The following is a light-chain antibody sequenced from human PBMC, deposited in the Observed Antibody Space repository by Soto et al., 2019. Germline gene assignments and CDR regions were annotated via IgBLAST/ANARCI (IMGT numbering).Light chain of an antibody. CDR3: QQYGSSPH. CDR2: KAS. CDR1: QTISSW. V-gene: IGKV1-5*03. Sequence: IQMTQSPSTLSGPLGDRVTITCRASQTISSWLAWYQQKPGKAPKLLIYKASTLKSGVPSRFIGSGSGTDFTLTIRRMEPEDFAVDDCQQYGSSPHFGGGTKVDIK. J-gene: IGKJ4*01.